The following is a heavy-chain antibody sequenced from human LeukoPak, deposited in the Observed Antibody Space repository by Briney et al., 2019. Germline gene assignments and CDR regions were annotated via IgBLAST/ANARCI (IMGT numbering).Heavy chain of an antibody. CDR2: ISISGSKT. CDR3: ANEIRPNDY. CDR1: EFDFSSHA. Sequence: GGSLRLPCAASEFDFSSHAMTWVRQAPGKGLEWVSAISISGSKTYYADSVKGRFTISRDNSKNTLYLQMNSLRAEDTAVYYCANEIRPNDYWGQGTQVTVSP. J-gene: IGHJ4*02. V-gene: IGHV3-23*01. D-gene: IGHD4-17*01.